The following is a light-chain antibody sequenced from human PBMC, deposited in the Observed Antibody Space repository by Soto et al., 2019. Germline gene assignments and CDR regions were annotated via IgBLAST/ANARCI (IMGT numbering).Light chain of an antibody. CDR1: SSDVGGYNY. V-gene: IGLV2-14*01. J-gene: IGLJ1*01. CDR2: GVT. Sequence: QSALTQPASVSGSPGQSVTISCTGTSSDVGGYNYVSWYQQHPGEAPKHILYGVTNRRAGISHRFSGSKSGSSASLTVSGLHCQDEGDYYVTSYTTARTYVFGTGTKLT. CDR3: TSYTTARTYV.